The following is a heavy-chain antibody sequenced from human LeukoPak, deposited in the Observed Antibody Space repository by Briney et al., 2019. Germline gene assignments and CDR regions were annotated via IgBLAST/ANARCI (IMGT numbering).Heavy chain of an antibody. Sequence: GASVKVSCKASGGTFSSYAISWVRQAPGQGLEWMGGIIPIFGTANYAQKFQGRVTITADESTSTAYMELSSLRSEDTAVYYCASLPHPPIYGSGSYPDYWGQGTLVTVSS. CDR1: GGTFSSYA. J-gene: IGHJ4*02. D-gene: IGHD3-10*01. CDR2: IIPIFGTA. V-gene: IGHV1-69*13. CDR3: ASLPHPPIYGSGSYPDY.